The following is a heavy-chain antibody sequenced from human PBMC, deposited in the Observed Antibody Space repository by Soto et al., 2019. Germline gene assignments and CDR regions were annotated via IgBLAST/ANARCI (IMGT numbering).Heavy chain of an antibody. CDR2: IYYSGST. CDR3: ARGAGGNYYDSSGYLYY. Sequence: QVQLQESGPGLVKPSQTLSLTCTVSGGSISSGDYYWSWIRQPPGKGLEWIGYIYYSGSTYYNPYLKSRVTISVDTSKNQFSLKLSSVTAADTAVYYCARGAGGNYYDSSGYLYYWGQGTLVTVSS. D-gene: IGHD3-22*01. V-gene: IGHV4-30-4*01. CDR1: GGSISSGDYY. J-gene: IGHJ4*02.